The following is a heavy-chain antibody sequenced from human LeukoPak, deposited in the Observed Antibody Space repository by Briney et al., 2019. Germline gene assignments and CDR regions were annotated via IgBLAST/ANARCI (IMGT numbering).Heavy chain of an antibody. CDR3: AKDQDYYDSSGYEA. CDR2: IYSGGST. D-gene: IGHD3-22*01. J-gene: IGHJ5*02. V-gene: IGHV3-53*01. Sequence: GGSLRLSCAASGFTVSSNYMSWVRQAPGKGLEWVSVIYSGGSTYYADSVKGRFTISRDNSKSTLYIQMKSLRAEDTAVYYCAKDQDYYDSSGYEAWGQGTLVTVSS. CDR1: GFTVSSNY.